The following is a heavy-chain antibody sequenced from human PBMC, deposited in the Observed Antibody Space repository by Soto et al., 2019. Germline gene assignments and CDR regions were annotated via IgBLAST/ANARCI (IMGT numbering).Heavy chain of an antibody. CDR3: AKAIAVAGPYRFGY. D-gene: IGHD6-19*01. V-gene: IGHV3-23*01. CDR2: ISGSGGST. CDR1: GFSFSSYA. Sequence: PGGCMRLSCVASGFSFSSYARSWVRQGTGKGLECVSAISGSGGSTYYVDSVKGRFTISRDNSKNTLYLQMNSLRAEDTAVYYCAKAIAVAGPYRFGYWGQGTLVTVYS. J-gene: IGHJ4*02.